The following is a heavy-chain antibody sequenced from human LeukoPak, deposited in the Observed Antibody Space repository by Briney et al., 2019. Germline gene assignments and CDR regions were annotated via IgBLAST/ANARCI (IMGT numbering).Heavy chain of an antibody. Sequence: ASVKVSFKASGYTFTGFYIHWVRQAPGQGLEWVGWINPKSGGTNYAQKFQGRVTVTRDTSINTAYMEVSSLKSDDTAVYYCAKYSGYDGYYYAMDVWGQGTTVTVSS. CDR2: INPKSGGT. V-gene: IGHV1-2*02. CDR3: AKYSGYDGYYYAMDV. J-gene: IGHJ6*02. CDR1: GYTFTGFY. D-gene: IGHD5-12*01.